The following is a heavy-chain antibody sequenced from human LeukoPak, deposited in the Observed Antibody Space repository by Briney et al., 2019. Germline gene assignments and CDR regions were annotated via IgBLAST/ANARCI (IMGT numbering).Heavy chain of an antibody. CDR3: AGVAAIPHYYYYYYMDV. J-gene: IGHJ6*03. D-gene: IGHD6-25*01. V-gene: IGHV4-4*07. CDR1: GGSISSYY. Sequence: SETLSLTCTVSGGSISSYYWSWIRQPAGKGLEWIGRIYTSGSTNYNPSLKSRVTMSVDTSKNQFSLKLSSVTAADTAVYYCAGVAAIPHYYYYYYMDVWGKGTTVTVSS. CDR2: IYTSGST.